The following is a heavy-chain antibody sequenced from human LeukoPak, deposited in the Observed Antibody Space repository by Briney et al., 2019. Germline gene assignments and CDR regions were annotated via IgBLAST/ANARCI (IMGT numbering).Heavy chain of an antibody. D-gene: IGHD3-3*01. Sequence: GASVTVSCTASGYTFTNNGISWVRQAPGQGLEWMGWMNPNSGNTGYAQKFQGRVTITRNTSISTAYMELSSLRSEDTAVYYCARGLRFGDFWSGVTYMDVWGKGTTVTVSS. V-gene: IGHV1-8*03. CDR3: ARGLRFGDFWSGVTYMDV. CDR1: GYTFTNNG. J-gene: IGHJ6*03. CDR2: MNPNSGNT.